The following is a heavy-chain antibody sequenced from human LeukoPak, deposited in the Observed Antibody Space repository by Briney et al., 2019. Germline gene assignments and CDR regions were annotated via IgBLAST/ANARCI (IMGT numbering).Heavy chain of an antibody. Sequence: PSETLSLTCTVSGGSISSYYWSWIRQPPGKGLECIGNINYSGSTTYNPSLKSRVTISIDTSKNQFSLKLTSVTAADTAVYFCARRSPTTYWYFDLWGRGTLVTVSS. CDR2: INYSGST. V-gene: IGHV4-59*01. D-gene: IGHD5-12*01. J-gene: IGHJ2*01. CDR1: GGSISSYY. CDR3: ARRSPTTYWYFDL.